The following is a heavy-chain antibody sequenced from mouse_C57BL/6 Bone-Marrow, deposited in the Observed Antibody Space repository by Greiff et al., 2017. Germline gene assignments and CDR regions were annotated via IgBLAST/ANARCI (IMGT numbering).Heavy chain of an antibody. D-gene: IGHD2-4*01. CDR1: GYTFTSYG. J-gene: IGHJ4*01. CDR2: IYIGNGYT. V-gene: IGHV1-58*01. CDR3: ARSDYDYDGYAMDY. Sequence: EVQLQQSGAELVRPGSSVKMSCKTSGYTFTSYGINWVKQRPGQGLEWIGYIYIGNGYTEYTEKFKGKVTLTSDTSSSTAYMQLSSLTSEDSAIYFCARSDYDYDGYAMDYWGRGTSVTVSS.